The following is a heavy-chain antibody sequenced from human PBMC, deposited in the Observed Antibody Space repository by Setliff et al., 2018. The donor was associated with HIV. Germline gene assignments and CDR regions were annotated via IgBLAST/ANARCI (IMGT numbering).Heavy chain of an antibody. J-gene: IGHJ4*02. CDR3: ARADGHTAMVTG. CDR1: GFTFSSYG. V-gene: IGHV3-30*02. Sequence: PGGSLRLSCAASGFTFSSYGMHWVRQAPGKGLEWVAFIRSDGSNKYYADSVKGRFTISRDNSKKTVYLQMNSLRAEDTAVYYCARADGHTAMVTGWGQGTLVTVSS. D-gene: IGHD5-18*01. CDR2: IRSDGSNK.